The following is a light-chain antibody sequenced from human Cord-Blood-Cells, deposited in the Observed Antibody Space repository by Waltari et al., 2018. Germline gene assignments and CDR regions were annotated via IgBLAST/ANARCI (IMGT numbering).Light chain of an antibody. CDR1: SSDVGSYNL. J-gene: IGLJ3*02. Sequence: QSALTQPASVSGSPGQSITISCPGTSSDVGSYNLVSWYQHPPGKAPNPMIYEGSKRPSGVSNRFSGSKSGNTASLTISGLQAEDEADYYCCSYAGSSTWVFGGGTKLTVL. CDR3: CSYAGSSTWV. V-gene: IGLV2-23*01. CDR2: EGS.